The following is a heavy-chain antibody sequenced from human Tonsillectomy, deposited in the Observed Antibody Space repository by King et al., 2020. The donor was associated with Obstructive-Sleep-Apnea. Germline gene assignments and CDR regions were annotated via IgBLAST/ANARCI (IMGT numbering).Heavy chain of an antibody. CDR3: ATVRGKTSYDAFDI. V-gene: IGHV3-23*04. J-gene: IGHJ3*02. Sequence: VQLVESGGGLVQPGGSLRLSCAASGFTFSSYAMNWVRQAPGKGLEWVSGITGGGGSTYYADSVKGRFTISRDNSKNTLYLQMNSLRAEDTAVYYCATVRGKTSYDAFDIWGQGTMVTVSP. CDR2: ITGGGGST. CDR1: GFTFSSYA. D-gene: IGHD3-16*01.